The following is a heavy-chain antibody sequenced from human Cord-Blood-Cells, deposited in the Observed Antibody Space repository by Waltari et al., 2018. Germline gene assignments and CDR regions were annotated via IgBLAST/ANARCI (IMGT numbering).Heavy chain of an antibody. J-gene: IGHJ2*01. CDR3: ARGKGFGRRYFDL. V-gene: IGHV4-34*01. Sequence: QVQLQQWGAGLLKPSETLSLTCAVYGGSFSGYYVSWIRQPPGKGLEWIGEIKHSGSTNYNPARKSRVTISVDTSKNQFSLKLSSVTAADTAVYYCARGKGFGRRYFDLWGRGTLVTVSS. CDR1: GGSFSGYY. D-gene: IGHD2-15*01. CDR2: IKHSGST.